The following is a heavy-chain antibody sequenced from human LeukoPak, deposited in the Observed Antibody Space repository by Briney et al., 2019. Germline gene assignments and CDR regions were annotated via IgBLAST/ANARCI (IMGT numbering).Heavy chain of an antibody. CDR2: ISFDGRNG. V-gene: IGHV3-30*18. CDR3: WKDGADSSGWYYGFDT. D-gene: IGHD6-19*01. Sequence: GGSLRLSCAASGFIFSNYGMNWVRQAPGKGLEWVAIISFDGRNGYYAESAKGRFTISRDNSKNMVYLQINSLRPEDTAVYHCWKDGADSSGWYYGFDTWGQGTMVIVSS. CDR1: GFIFSNYG. J-gene: IGHJ3*02.